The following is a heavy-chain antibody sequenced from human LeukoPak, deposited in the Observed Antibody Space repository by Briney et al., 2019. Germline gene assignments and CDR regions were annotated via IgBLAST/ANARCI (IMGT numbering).Heavy chain of an antibody. CDR3: ASTMDPYGASFDI. CDR2: IIPIFGTA. Sequence: GASVKVSCKASGGTFSSYAISWVRQAPGQGLEWMGGIIPIFGTANYAQKFQGRVTITADESTSTAYMELSSLRSEDTAVYYCASTMDPYGASFDIWGQGTMVTVSS. J-gene: IGHJ3*02. CDR1: GGTFSSYA. V-gene: IGHV1-69*13. D-gene: IGHD4-17*01.